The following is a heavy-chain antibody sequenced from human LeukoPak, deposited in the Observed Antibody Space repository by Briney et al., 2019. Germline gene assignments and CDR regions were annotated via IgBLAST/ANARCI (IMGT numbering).Heavy chain of an antibody. CDR3: AKAGYWSGYYNPLYYMDV. D-gene: IGHD3-3*01. V-gene: IGHV4-39*01. Sequence: SETLSLTCTVSGGSISSSDYYWGWIRQPPGKGLEWIASIYYSGTTHYNPSHQSRVTMSVDTSKNQFSLKLSSVTAADTAVYYCAKAGYWSGYYNPLYYMDVWGKGTTVIVSS. J-gene: IGHJ6*04. CDR2: IYYSGTT. CDR1: GGSISSSDYY.